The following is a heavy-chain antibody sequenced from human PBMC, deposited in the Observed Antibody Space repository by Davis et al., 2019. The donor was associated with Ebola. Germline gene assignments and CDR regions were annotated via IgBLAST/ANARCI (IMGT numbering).Heavy chain of an antibody. CDR1: GFTFSSYA. Sequence: GESLKISCAASGFTFSSYAMSWVRQAPGKGLEWVSYISSSSSTIYYADSVKGRFTISRDNAKNSLYLQMNSLRAEDTAVYYCARDTPYYDILTEAFDIWGQGTMVTVSS. J-gene: IGHJ3*02. V-gene: IGHV3-48*01. CDR2: ISSSSSTI. CDR3: ARDTPYYDILTEAFDI. D-gene: IGHD3-9*01.